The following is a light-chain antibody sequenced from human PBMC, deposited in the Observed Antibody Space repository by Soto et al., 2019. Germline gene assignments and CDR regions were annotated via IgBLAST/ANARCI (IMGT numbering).Light chain of an antibody. J-gene: IGLJ1*01. V-gene: IGLV2-14*01. CDR3: SSYTSSSLYV. Sequence: SVLTKPSSVYGSPGQSSTISCTGTSSDVGGYNYVSWYQQHPGKAPKLMIYDVSNRPSGVSNRFSGSKSGNTASLTISGLQAEDEADYYCSSYTSSSLYVFGTGTKVTVL. CDR2: DVS. CDR1: SSDVGGYNY.